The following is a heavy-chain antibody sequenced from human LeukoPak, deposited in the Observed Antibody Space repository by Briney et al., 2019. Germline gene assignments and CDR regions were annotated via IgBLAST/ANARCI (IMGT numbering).Heavy chain of an antibody. CDR3: ARDFGNSGWYTFDY. J-gene: IGHJ4*02. V-gene: IGHV6-1*01. CDR2: TYYRSKWYN. CDR1: GDTVSGNNGA. Sequence: SQTLSVTCAISGDTVSGNNGAWNWIRQSPSRGLEWLGRTYYRSKWYNDYAVSLEGRITINADTSKNHFSLQLNSVTPEDTAVYYSARDFGNSGWYTFDYWGQGTLVTVSS. D-gene: IGHD6-19*01.